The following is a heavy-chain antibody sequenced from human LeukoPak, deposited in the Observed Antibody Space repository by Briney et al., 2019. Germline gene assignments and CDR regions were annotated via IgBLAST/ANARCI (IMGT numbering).Heavy chain of an antibody. J-gene: IGHJ4*02. CDR1: GYTFTGYY. Sequence: ASVKVSCKASGYTFTGYYMHWVRQAPGQGLEWMGRINPNSGGTNYAQKFQGRVTMTRDTSISTAYMELSRLRSDDTAVYYCARDRAIFGAVITQFGYWGQGTLVTVSS. D-gene: IGHD3-3*01. CDR3: ARDRAIFGAVITQFGY. CDR2: INPNSGGT. V-gene: IGHV1-2*06.